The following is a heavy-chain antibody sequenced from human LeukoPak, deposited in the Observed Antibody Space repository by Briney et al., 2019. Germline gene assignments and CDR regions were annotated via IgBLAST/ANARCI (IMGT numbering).Heavy chain of an antibody. CDR2: IIPNFGTA. D-gene: IGHD4-17*01. Sequence: GASVKLSCKASGYTFTGYYMNWVRQAPGQGLEWMGGIIPNFGTANYAQKLQGRVTITADKSTSTAYLELSSLRAEDTAVYYCASLLYGEHPTSWYYMDVWGKGTTVTVSS. V-gene: IGHV1-69*06. CDR3: ASLLYGEHPTSWYYMDV. J-gene: IGHJ6*03. CDR1: GYTFTGYY.